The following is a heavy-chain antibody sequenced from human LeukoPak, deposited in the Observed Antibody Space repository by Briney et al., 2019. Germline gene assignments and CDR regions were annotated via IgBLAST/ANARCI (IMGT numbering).Heavy chain of an antibody. CDR1: GVTFSGYS. CDR2: ISGSGGST. D-gene: IGHD3-10*01. Sequence: GGSLRLSCAASGVTFSGYSMSWVRQAPGKGLEWVSAISGSGGSTYYADSVKGRFTISRDNSKNTLYLQMNSLRAEDTAVYYCAKDPLMVRGVNYFDYWGQGTLVTVSS. CDR3: AKDPLMVRGVNYFDY. J-gene: IGHJ4*02. V-gene: IGHV3-23*01.